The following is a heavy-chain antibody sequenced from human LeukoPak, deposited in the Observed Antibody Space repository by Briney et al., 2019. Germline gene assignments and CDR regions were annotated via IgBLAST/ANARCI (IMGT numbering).Heavy chain of an antibody. CDR3: AKQAGSWYEVYYYYYYMDV. D-gene: IGHD6-13*01. J-gene: IGHJ6*03. CDR2: IRYDGSNK. V-gene: IGHV3-30*02. Sequence: QSGGSLRLSCAASGFTFSSYGMHWVRQAPGKGLEWVAFIRYDGSNKYYADSVKGRFTISRDNSKNTLYLQMNSLRAEDTAVYYCAKQAGSWYEVYYYYYYMDVWGKGTTVTISS. CDR1: GFTFSSYG.